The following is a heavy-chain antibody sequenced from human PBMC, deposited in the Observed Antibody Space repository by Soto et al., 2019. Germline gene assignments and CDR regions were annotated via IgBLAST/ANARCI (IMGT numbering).Heavy chain of an antibody. Sequence: QVQLVESGGGVVQPGRSLRLSCAASEFTFSNYGMQWVRQAPGKGLEWLAVILNDGSNRYHADSVKDRFTISRDNSNNTLYLQMNSLRAEDTAVYYCARDDEYSGNGMDVWGQGTTVTVS. J-gene: IGHJ6*02. CDR3: ARDDEYSGNGMDV. V-gene: IGHV3-33*01. D-gene: IGHD3-10*01. CDR1: EFTFSNYG. CDR2: ILNDGSNR.